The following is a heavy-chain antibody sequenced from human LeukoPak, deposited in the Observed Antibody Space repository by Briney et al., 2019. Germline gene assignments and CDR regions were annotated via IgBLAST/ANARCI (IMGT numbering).Heavy chain of an antibody. CDR3: ARPPPQLYFHY. D-gene: IGHD1-1*01. J-gene: IGHJ4*02. CDR2: IWHDASNK. V-gene: IGHV3-33*01. CDR1: GFTFTSYG. Sequence: PARSLRLSCAASGFTFTSYGMHWVRQPPGKGLDWDSIIWHDASNKFYADSVKGRFTISRANSKNTLYLQMSSLRAEDTAVYYCARPPPQLYFHYWGQGTLVTVSS.